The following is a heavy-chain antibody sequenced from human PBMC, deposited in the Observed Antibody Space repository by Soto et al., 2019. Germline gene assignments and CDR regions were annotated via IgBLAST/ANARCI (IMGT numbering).Heavy chain of an antibody. Sequence: VQLVQSGAEVKKPGASVKISCKASGYTFTTNFIHWIRQAPGQGLEWVGIISPGGGTTVYAQKCQGRVTKTRDTSTSTVYMELRNLRSEDTAVFYCARAHYDSDAFDFWGQGTMVIVSS. V-gene: IGHV1-46*03. CDR3: ARAHYDSDAFDF. CDR1: GYTFTTNF. J-gene: IGHJ3*01. D-gene: IGHD3-22*01. CDR2: ISPGGGTT.